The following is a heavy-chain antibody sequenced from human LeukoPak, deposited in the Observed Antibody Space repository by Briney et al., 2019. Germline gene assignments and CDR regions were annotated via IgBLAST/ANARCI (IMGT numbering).Heavy chain of an antibody. D-gene: IGHD6-6*01. CDR2: ISAYNGNT. CDR3: ARDDSQYSIAARPSYYYYYGMDV. Sequence: ASVKVSCKASGYTFTSYGISWVRQAPGQGLEWMGWISAYNGNTNYAQKLQGRVTMTTDTSTSTAYMELRSLRSDDTAVYYCARDDSQYSIAARPSYYYYYGMDVWGQGTTVTVSS. V-gene: IGHV1-18*01. CDR1: GYTFTSYG. J-gene: IGHJ6*02.